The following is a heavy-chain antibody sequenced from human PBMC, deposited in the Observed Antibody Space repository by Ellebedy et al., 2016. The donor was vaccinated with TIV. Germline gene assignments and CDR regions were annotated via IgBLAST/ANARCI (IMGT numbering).Heavy chain of an antibody. Sequence: GGSLRLSXAASGITFSRYGMYWVRQVPGKGLVWVSRIDNDGTRTDYADSVKGRFTISRDNAKSTLYLQMNSLRAEDSALYYCASGMVVSMTGTYDYWGQGTLVTVSS. J-gene: IGHJ4*02. D-gene: IGHD2-8*02. V-gene: IGHV3-74*01. CDR1: GITFSRYG. CDR3: ASGMVVSMTGTYDY. CDR2: IDNDGTRT.